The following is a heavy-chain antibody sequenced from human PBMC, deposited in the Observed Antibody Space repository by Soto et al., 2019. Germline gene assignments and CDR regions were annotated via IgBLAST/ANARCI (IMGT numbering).Heavy chain of an antibody. CDR1: GFTFGNYW. J-gene: IGHJ3*02. V-gene: IGHV3-7*05. CDR3: ARDVSSGSSGYYLDAFDI. CDR2: IKGDGSAK. Sequence: EVQLVESGGGLVQPGGSLRLSCAASGFTFGNYWMTWVRQAPGKGLEWVANIKGDGSAKSYLDSVRGRFTVSRDNAENSLVLQMNILRAEDTALYYCARDVSSGSSGYYLDAFDIWGQGTMVTVS. D-gene: IGHD6-25*01.